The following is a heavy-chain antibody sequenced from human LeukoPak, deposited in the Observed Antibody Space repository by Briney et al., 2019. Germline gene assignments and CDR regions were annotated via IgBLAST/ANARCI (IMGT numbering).Heavy chain of an antibody. CDR2: IYYSGST. J-gene: IGHJ3*02. CDR1: GGSISSSSYY. Sequence: SETLSFTCTVSGGSISSSSYYWGWIRQPPGKGLEWIGSIYYSGSTYYNPSLKSRVTISVDTSKNQFSLKLSSVTAADTAVYCCARLSSSWYDAFDIWGQGTMVTVSS. D-gene: IGHD6-13*01. V-gene: IGHV4-39*07. CDR3: ARLSSSWYDAFDI.